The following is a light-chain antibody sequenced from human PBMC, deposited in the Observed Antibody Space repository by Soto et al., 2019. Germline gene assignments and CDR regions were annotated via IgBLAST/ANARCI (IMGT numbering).Light chain of an antibody. CDR1: SSNIGSNT. V-gene: IGLV1-44*01. J-gene: IGLJ7*01. CDR3: AAWDDSLNGAV. Sequence: QSVLTQPPSASGTPGQRVTISCSGSSSNIGSNTVNWYQQLPGTAPKLLIYSDNLRPSGVPDRFSGSKSGTSASLAISGLQSEDEAGYYCAAWDDSLNGAVFGGGTQLTVL. CDR2: SDN.